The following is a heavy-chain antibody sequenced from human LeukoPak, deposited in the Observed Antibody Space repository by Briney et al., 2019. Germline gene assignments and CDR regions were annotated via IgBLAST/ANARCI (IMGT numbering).Heavy chain of an antibody. J-gene: IGHJ4*02. D-gene: IGHD6-19*01. V-gene: IGHV3-30*02. CDR1: GFTFSSYG. CDR3: AKDRREYSSGWYLDY. CDR2: IRYDGSNK. Sequence: PGGSLRLSXAASGFTFSSYGMHWLRQAPGKGLEWVAFIRYDGSNKYYADSVKGRFTISRDNSKNTLYLQMNSLRAEDTAVYYCAKDRREYSSGWYLDYWGQGTLVTVSS.